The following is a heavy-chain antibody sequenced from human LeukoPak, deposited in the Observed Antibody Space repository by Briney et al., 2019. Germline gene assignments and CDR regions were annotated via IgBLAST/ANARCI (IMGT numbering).Heavy chain of an antibody. CDR2: VNPNSGHT. CDR1: GGTFSSYA. CDR3: ARGAPGSFCSGGSCPYFDY. J-gene: IGHJ4*02. Sequence: ASVKVSCKASGGTFSSYAISWVRQATGQGLEWMGWVNPNSGHTGFAQKFQGRVSMTSNTSISTAYMEVRSLRSEDTAVYYCARGAPGSFCSGGSCPYFDYWGQGTLVSVSS. V-gene: IGHV1-8*02. D-gene: IGHD2-15*01.